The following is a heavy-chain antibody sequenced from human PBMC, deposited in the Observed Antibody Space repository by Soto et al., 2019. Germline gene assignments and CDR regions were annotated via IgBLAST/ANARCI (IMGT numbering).Heavy chain of an antibody. Sequence: QVQLVQSGAEVKKPGASVKVSCKASGYIFTSYDINWVRQAPGQGPEWVGWMNPNTGQSGYAEIFQGRVTMTRDTSMSAAYMKLRYLRSDDTAVYYFARGSDYSSVQLEYWGQGTLVTVSS. CDR2: MNPNTGQS. V-gene: IGHV1-8*01. D-gene: IGHD4-4*01. CDR3: ARGSDYSSVQLEY. CDR1: GYIFTSYD. J-gene: IGHJ4*02.